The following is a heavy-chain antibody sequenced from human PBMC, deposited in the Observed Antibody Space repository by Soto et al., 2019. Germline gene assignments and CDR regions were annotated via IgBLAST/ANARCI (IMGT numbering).Heavy chain of an antibody. CDR2: RSHSGNT. J-gene: IGHJ5*01. V-gene: IGHV4-38-2*02. CDR1: GLSVTSNNY. CDR3: TRDLNIMWFFS. Sequence: SETLSLTCGVSGLSVTSNNYWAWIRQSPGKGLEWIGSRSHSGNTYYNPSLNSRVTISVDTSKNQFSLRLTSVTAADTAIYYCTRDLNIMWFFSWGQGALVTVSS.